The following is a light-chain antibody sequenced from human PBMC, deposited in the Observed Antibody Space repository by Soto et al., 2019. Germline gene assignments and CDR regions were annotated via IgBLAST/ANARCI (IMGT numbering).Light chain of an antibody. CDR3: SSYTSGSTYV. CDR2: EVS. V-gene: IGLV2-14*01. CDR1: SSDVGGYNY. J-gene: IGLJ1*01. Sequence: QSALTQPASVSGSPGQSITISCTGTSSDVGGYNYVSWYQQHPGKAPKLMIYEVSNRPSGVSNRFSGSKSGNTASLTISGLQDEDEADYYCSSYTSGSTYVLGTGTKLPVL.